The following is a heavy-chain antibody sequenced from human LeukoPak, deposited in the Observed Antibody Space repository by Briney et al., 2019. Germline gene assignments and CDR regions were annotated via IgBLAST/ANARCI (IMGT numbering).Heavy chain of an antibody. CDR3: ARHRADDYAWGTYRSLDL. Sequence: QTGGSLRLSCAASGFTFNKNWMSWVRQAPGKGLEWVGNIKQDGSEKYYVDSVKGRFTISRDNAKSSLYLQMNSLRAEDTAVFYCARHRADDYAWGTYRSLDLWGQGTLVTVSS. J-gene: IGHJ5*02. CDR1: GFTFNKNW. V-gene: IGHV3-7*01. D-gene: IGHD3-16*02. CDR2: IKQDGSEK.